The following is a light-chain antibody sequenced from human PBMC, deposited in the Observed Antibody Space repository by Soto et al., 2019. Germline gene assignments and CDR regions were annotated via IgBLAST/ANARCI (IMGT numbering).Light chain of an antibody. V-gene: IGKV1-39*01. CDR3: QQRYSTPYT. CDR2: AAS. Sequence: DIQMTQSPSSLSASVGDRVTITCRASQSISSYLNWYQQKPGKAPNLLIYAASSLRRGVPSRFSGSGSGTDFTLTISRLQPEDFATYYCQQRYSTPYTFGQGTKLEIK. J-gene: IGKJ2*01. CDR1: QSISSY.